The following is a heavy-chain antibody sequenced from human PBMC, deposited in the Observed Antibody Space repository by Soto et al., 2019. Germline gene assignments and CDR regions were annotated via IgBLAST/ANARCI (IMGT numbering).Heavy chain of an antibody. CDR1: GFTFSSYA. V-gene: IGHV3-23*01. CDR2: ISGSGGST. CDR3: GRRGSGSYYDY. J-gene: IGHJ4*02. Sequence: EVQLLESGGGLVQPGGSLRLSCAASGFTFSSYAMRWVRQAPGKGLEWVSAISGSGGSTYYADSVKGRFTISRDNSKNTLHLQMNSLRAEDTAVYYCGRRGSGSYYDYWGQGTRVTVSS. D-gene: IGHD1-26*01.